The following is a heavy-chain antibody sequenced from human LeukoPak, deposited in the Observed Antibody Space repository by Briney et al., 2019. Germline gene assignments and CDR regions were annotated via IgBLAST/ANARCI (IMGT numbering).Heavy chain of an antibody. J-gene: IGHJ5*01. CDR2: INHSGST. V-gene: IGHV4-34*01. Sequence: PSETLSLTCAVYGGSFSGYYWSWIRQPPGKGLEWIGEINHSGSTNYNPSLKSRVTISVDTSKNQFSLKLSSVTAADTAVYYCARQRYYYDCSCYLWFDYRGQGTLVTVSS. D-gene: IGHD3-22*01. CDR1: GGSFSGYY. CDR3: ARQRYYYDCSCYLWFDY.